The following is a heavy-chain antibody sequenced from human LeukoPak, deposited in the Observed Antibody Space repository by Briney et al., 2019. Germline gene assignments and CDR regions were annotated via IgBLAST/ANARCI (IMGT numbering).Heavy chain of an antibody. D-gene: IGHD7-27*01. CDR3: ARESNWGTINYYYGMNV. CDR1: GITFSRYA. Sequence: GGSLRLSCAASGITFSRYAMHWVRQAPGKGLEWVAVISSDGSNKYYADSVKGRFSISRDNSKNTLYLQMNSLRAEDTAVYYCARESNWGTINYYYGMNVWGQGTTVTVSS. J-gene: IGHJ6*02. V-gene: IGHV3-30-3*01. CDR2: ISSDGSNK.